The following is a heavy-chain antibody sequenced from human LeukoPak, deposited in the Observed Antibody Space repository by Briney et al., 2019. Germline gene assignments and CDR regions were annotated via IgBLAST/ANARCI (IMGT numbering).Heavy chain of an antibody. CDR3: ARALTRSGYIVDYFYYMDV. J-gene: IGHJ6*03. V-gene: IGHV4-59*11. CDR1: GGSISRHY. CDR2: IYYSGST. Sequence: SETLSLTCTVSGGSISRHYWSWIRQPPGKGLEWIGYIYYSGSTNYNPSLKSRVTISVDTSKNQFSLKLSSVTAADTAVYYCARALTRSGYIVDYFYYMDVWGKGTTVTVSS. D-gene: IGHD3-22*01.